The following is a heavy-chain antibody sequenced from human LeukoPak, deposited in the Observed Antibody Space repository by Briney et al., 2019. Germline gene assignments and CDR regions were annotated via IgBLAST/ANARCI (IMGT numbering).Heavy chain of an antibody. J-gene: IGHJ5*02. CDR3: AKQQLVLGWCDP. Sequence: SETLSFNCSVSAGTISSYYWSWIRQPEGKGLKWIGSIYTSGRNNYNPSLKSRAITSDNTTKNQFSLKLSSVTAAETSVYYCAKQQLVLGWCDPWGQGTLVTVSS. V-gene: IGHV4-4*07. CDR1: AGTISSYY. CDR2: IYTSGRN. D-gene: IGHD6-13*01.